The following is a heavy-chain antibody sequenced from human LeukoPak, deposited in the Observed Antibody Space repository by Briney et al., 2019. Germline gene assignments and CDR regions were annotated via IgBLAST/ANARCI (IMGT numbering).Heavy chain of an antibody. CDR1: GYTFTGYD. V-gene: IGHV1-8*01. J-gene: IGHJ4*02. CDR2: MNPNSGNT. D-gene: IGHD3-10*01. CDR3: ARGSSHTVGDFDY. Sequence: ASVKVSCKASGYTFTGYDINWVRQATGQGLEWMGWMNPNSGNTGYAQKFQGRVTMTRNTSISTAYMELSSLRSEDTAVYYCARGSSHTVGDFDYWGQGTLVTVSS.